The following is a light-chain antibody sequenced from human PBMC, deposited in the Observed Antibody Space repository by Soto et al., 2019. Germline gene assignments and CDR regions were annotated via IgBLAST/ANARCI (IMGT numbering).Light chain of an antibody. CDR2: GNS. CDR1: SSNIGAGYD. Sequence: QSALTQPPSVSGAPGQRVTISCTGSSSNIGAGYDVHWYQQLPGTAPKLLIYGNSNRPSGVPDRFSGSKSGTSASLAITGLQAEDEADDYCQSYDSSLSGPGVFGGGTKLTVL. CDR3: QSYDSSLSGPGV. V-gene: IGLV1-40*01. J-gene: IGLJ3*02.